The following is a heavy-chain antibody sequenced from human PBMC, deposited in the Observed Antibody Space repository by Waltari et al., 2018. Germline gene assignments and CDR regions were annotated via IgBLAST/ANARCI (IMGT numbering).Heavy chain of an antibody. J-gene: IGHJ4*02. CDR1: GGTFSSYA. CDR3: ARVGTSTVVTGVGASFDY. V-gene: IGHV1-69*12. CDR2: IIPIFGTA. Sequence: QVQLVQSGAEVKKPGSSVKVSCKASGGTFSSYAISWVRQAPGQGLEWMGGIIPIFGTANYAQKFQGRVTITADESTSTAYMELSSLRSEDTAVYYCARVGTSTVVTGVGASFDYWGQGTLVTVSS. D-gene: IGHD7-27*01.